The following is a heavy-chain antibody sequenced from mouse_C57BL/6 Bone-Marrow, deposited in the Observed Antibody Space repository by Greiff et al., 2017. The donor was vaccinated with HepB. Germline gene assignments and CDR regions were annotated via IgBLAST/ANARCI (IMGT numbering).Heavy chain of an antibody. Sequence: EVKLQESGPGLVKPSQSLSLTCSVTGYSITSGYYWNWIRQFPGNKLEWMGYISYDGSNNYNPSLKNRISITRDTSKNQFFLKLNSVTTEDTATYYCARRGRKGIYYDYDDYAMDYWGQGTSVTVSS. CDR3: ARRGRKGIYYDYDDYAMDY. D-gene: IGHD2-4*01. CDR1: GYSITSGYY. V-gene: IGHV3-6*01. J-gene: IGHJ4*01. CDR2: ISYDGSN.